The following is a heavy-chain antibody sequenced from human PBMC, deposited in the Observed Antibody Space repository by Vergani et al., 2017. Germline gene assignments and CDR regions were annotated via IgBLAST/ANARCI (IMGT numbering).Heavy chain of an antibody. J-gene: IGHJ6*02. CDR2: ISGSGGST. V-gene: IGHV3-23*01. Sequence: EVQLLESGGGLVQPGGSLRLSCAASGFTFSSYAMSWVRQAPGKGLEWVSAISGSGGSTYYADSVKGRFTISRGNSKNTLYLQMNSLRAEDTAVYYCAKSAYTAIAREEIYYYGMDVWGQGTTVTVSS. CDR3: AKSAYTAIAREEIYYYGMDV. D-gene: IGHD5-18*01. CDR1: GFTFSSYA.